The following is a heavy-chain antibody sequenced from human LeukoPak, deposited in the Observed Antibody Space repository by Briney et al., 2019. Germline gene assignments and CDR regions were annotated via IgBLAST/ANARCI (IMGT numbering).Heavy chain of an antibody. CDR1: GYTFTSYD. V-gene: IGHV1-8*03. CDR3: ARRGCSSTSCYNNWFDL. Sequence: ASVKVSCKASGYTFTSYDINWVRQATGQGLEWIGWMNPNSGNTGYAQKFQGRVTITRNTSISTAYMELSSLRSEDTAVYYCARRGCSSTSCYNNWFDLWGQGTLVTVSS. CDR2: MNPNSGNT. J-gene: IGHJ5*02. D-gene: IGHD2-2*02.